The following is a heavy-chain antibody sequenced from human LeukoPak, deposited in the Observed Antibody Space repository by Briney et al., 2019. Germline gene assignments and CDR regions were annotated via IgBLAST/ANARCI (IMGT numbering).Heavy chain of an antibody. J-gene: IGHJ5*02. CDR3: ARTGRITIFGVVILKPKNWFDP. CDR1: GGSISSYY. V-gene: IGHV4-4*07. CDR2: IYTSGST. D-gene: IGHD3-3*01. Sequence: SETLSLTCTVSGGSISSYYWSWIRQPAGKGLEWIGRIYTSGSTNYNPSLKSRVTMSVDTSKNQFSLKLSSVTAADTAVYYCARTGRITIFGVVILKPKNWFDPWGQGTLVTVSS.